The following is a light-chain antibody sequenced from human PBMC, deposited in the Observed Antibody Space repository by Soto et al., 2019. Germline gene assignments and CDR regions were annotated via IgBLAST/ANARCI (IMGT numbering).Light chain of an antibody. CDR2: AAS. CDR1: QSVYSNF. Sequence: EIVLTQSPGTLSLSPGERATLSCRASQSVYSNFLAWYQQKPGQAPRLLIYAASSRVTGIPDKFSGSGSGTDFTLTISRLEPEDFAVYYCQQYGDSAYTFGQGTKLEIK. J-gene: IGKJ2*01. V-gene: IGKV3-20*01. CDR3: QQYGDSAYT.